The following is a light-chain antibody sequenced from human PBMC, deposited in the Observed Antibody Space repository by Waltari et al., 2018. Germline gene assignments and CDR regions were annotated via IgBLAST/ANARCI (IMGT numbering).Light chain of an antibody. CDR1: QGRSNY. Sequence: DIQLTQSPSLLSASLGDRVTITCRASQGRSNYLAWYQQQPGKAPKLLISATSTLRSGVPSRFSGSGSGTEFTLTISDLQPEDFTTYYCQQLNSYSLITFGQGTRLEIK. CDR3: QQLNSYSLIT. V-gene: IGKV1-9*01. CDR2: ATS. J-gene: IGKJ5*01.